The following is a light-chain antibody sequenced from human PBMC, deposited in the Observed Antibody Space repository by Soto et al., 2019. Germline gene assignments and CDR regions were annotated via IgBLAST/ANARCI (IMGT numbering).Light chain of an antibody. J-gene: IGKJ4*01. CDR1: QTVNSS. CDR3: QQRSNWPLT. Sequence: EIVLTQSPATLSLSPGERATLSCRASQTVNSSLAWYQQKPGQAPRLLIYDASNRATGIPARFSGSGSGTDFTLTISSLEPGDFAVYYCQQRSNWPLTFGGGTKVDIK. V-gene: IGKV3-11*01. CDR2: DAS.